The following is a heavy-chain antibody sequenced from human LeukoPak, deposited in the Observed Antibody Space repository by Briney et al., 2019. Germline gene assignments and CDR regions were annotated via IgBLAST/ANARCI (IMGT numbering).Heavy chain of an antibody. CDR3: AKDPHCCSSTSWLNV. D-gene: IGHD2-2*01. CDR2: ISGSGGST. J-gene: IGHJ6*02. Sequence: GGSLRLSCAASGFAFSSYAMSWVRQAPGKGLEWVSAISGSGGSTYYADSVKGRFTISRDNSKNTLYLQMNSLRAEDTAVYYCAKDPHCCSSTSWLNVWGQGTTVTVSS. CDR1: GFAFSSYA. V-gene: IGHV3-23*01.